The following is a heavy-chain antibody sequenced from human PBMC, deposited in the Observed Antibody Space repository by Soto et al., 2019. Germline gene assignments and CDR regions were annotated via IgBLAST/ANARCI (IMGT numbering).Heavy chain of an antibody. Sequence: SLRLSCSASVFTFGDYAMHWFRQAPGKGLEWVSGISWNSGSIGYADSVRGRFTISRDNAKNSLYLQMNSLRAEDTALYYCAKEFGELFNYFDYWGQGTLVTVSS. V-gene: IGHV3-9*01. CDR2: ISWNSGSI. J-gene: IGHJ4*02. CDR3: AKEFGELFNYFDY. D-gene: IGHD3-10*01. CDR1: VFTFGDYA.